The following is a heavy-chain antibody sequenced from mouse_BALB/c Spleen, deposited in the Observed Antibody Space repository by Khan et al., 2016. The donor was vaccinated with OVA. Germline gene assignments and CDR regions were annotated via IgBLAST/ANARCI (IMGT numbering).Heavy chain of an antibody. CDR3: ARGNYYGYDFDY. Sequence: EVQLQESGPGLVKPSQSLSLTCTVTGYSITSGYAWNWIRQFPGNKLEWMGYISYSGGTSYNPSLKNRISITRDTSKHQFFLQLNSVTTEDSSTYYCARGNYYGYDFDYWGQGTTLTVSS. D-gene: IGHD1-2*01. V-gene: IGHV3-2*02. CDR1: GYSITSGYA. J-gene: IGHJ2*01. CDR2: ISYSGGT.